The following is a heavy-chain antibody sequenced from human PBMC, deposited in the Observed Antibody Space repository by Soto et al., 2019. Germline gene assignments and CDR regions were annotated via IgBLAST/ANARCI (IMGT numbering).Heavy chain of an antibody. D-gene: IGHD6-13*01. V-gene: IGHV5-10-1*01. CDR1: GYSFTSYW. CDR2: IDPSDSYT. J-gene: IGHJ4*02. CDR3: ATHPPLYSSSWYYFDN. Sequence: PGESLKISCKSSGYSFTSYWVSWVRRMPGKGLEWMGRIDPSDSYTNYSPSFQGHVTISADKSISTAYLQWNSLKASDTAMYYCATHPPLYSSSWYYFDNWGQGTLVTVSS.